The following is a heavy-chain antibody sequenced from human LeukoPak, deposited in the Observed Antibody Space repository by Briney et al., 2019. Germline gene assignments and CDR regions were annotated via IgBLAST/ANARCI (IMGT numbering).Heavy chain of an antibody. J-gene: IGHJ4*02. CDR3: ARFPIGVATVDY. CDR2: MNPNSGNT. D-gene: IGHD5-12*01. Sequence: GASVKVSCKASGYTFTSYDINWVRQATGQGLEWMGWMNPNSGNTGYAQKFQGRVTMTRNTSISTAYMELSSLRSEDTAVYYCARFPIGVATVDYWGQGTLVTVSS. CDR1: GYTFTSYD. V-gene: IGHV1-8*01.